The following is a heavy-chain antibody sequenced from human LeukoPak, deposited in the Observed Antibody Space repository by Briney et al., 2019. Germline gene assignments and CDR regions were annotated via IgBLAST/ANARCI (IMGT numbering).Heavy chain of an antibody. J-gene: IGHJ6*03. V-gene: IGHV1-46*01. CDR2: MNPSGGTT. CDR3: AREGSIVGADWTLDYYYNMDV. D-gene: IGHD1-26*01. CDR1: GYTFTSYD. Sequence: ASVKVSCKASGYTFTSYDINWVRQATGQGLEWMGIMNPSGGTTSYAQKFQGRVAMTRDTSTSTVYMELSSLRSEDTAVYYCAREGSIVGADWTLDYYYNMDVWGKGTTVTISS.